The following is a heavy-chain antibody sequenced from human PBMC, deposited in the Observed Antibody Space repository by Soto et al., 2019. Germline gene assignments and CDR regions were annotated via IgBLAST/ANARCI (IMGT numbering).Heavy chain of an antibody. CDR1: GFTFSSYA. CDR2: ISGSGGST. Sequence: EVQLLESGGGLVQPGGSLRLSCAASGFTFSSYAMTWVRQAPGKGLEWVSAISGSGGSTYYADSVKGRFTISRDNSKNTLYLQMNSPRAEDTAVYYCAKDRAGRSGWGYFDNWGQGTLVTVSS. D-gene: IGHD6-19*01. CDR3: AKDRAGRSGWGYFDN. V-gene: IGHV3-23*01. J-gene: IGHJ4*02.